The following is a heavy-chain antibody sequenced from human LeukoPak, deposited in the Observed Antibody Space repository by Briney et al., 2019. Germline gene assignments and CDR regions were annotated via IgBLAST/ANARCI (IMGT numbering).Heavy chain of an antibody. D-gene: IGHD6-13*01. CDR3: PRRMGSSWYYFDY. V-gene: IGHV3-48*03. CDR2: ISSSGTTI. CDR1: GFTFSSYE. J-gene: IGHJ4*02. Sequence: GGSLRLSCAASGFTFSSYEMNWARQAPGKGLEWVSYISSSGTTIYYADSVKGRFTISRDNAKNSLYLQMNSLRAEDTAVYYCPRRMGSSWYYFDYWGQGTLVTVSS.